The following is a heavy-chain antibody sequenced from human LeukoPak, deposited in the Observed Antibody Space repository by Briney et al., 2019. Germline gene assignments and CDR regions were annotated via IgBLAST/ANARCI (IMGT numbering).Heavy chain of an antibody. Sequence: SETLSLTCTVSGGSISSYYWSWIRQPPGKGLEWIGYIYYSGSTNYNPSLKSRVTISVDTSKNQFSLKLSSVTAADTAVYYCARVRSGYDDLYHYYGMDVWGKGTTVTVSS. CDR2: IYYSGST. CDR1: GGSISSYY. V-gene: IGHV4-59*01. CDR3: ARVRSGYDDLYHYYGMDV. D-gene: IGHD5-12*01. J-gene: IGHJ6*04.